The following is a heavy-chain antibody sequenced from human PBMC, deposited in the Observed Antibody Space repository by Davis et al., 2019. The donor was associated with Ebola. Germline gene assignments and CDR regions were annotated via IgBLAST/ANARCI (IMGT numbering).Heavy chain of an antibody. Sequence: GESLMISCAVSGFTFSRYWMSWVRPSPGKGLEWVANIKQDGSEIHYVDSVKGRFTISRDNTKNSLYLQMNSLRDEDTALYYCSRGGAVKFDYWGKGTLVTVSS. J-gene: IGHJ4*02. V-gene: IGHV3-7*01. CDR3: SRGGAVKFDY. CDR1: GFTFSRYW. D-gene: IGHD4-17*01. CDR2: IKQDGSEI.